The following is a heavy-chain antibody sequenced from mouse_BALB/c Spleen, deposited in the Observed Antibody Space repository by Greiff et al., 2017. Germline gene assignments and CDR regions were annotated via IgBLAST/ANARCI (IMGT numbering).Heavy chain of an antibody. CDR2: IHYSGST. V-gene: IGHV3-1*02. CDR3: ARYYGSSVNYYAMDY. D-gene: IGHD1-1*01. Sequence: EVQRVESGPDLVKPSQSLSLTCTVTGYSITSGYSWPWIRQFPGNKLEWMGYIHYSGSTNYNPSLKSRISITRDTSKNQFFLQLNSVTTEDTATYYCARYYGSSVNYYAMDYWGQGTSVTVSS. CDR1: GYSITSGYS. J-gene: IGHJ4*01.